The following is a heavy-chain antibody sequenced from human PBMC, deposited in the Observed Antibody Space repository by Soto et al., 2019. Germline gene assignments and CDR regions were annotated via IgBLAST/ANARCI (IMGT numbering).Heavy chain of an antibody. J-gene: IGHJ3*02. Sequence: SETLSLTCSVSGGSINNYYWCWIRQPPGKGLEWIGYIYYSGTTNYNPSLKSRVTISVDTSKNQVSLKLSSVTAADTAVYYCARHVDPWAQGAFDIWGQGTMVTVSS. CDR2: IYYSGTT. V-gene: IGHV4-59*08. CDR1: GGSINNYY. D-gene: IGHD7-27*01. CDR3: ARHVDPWAQGAFDI.